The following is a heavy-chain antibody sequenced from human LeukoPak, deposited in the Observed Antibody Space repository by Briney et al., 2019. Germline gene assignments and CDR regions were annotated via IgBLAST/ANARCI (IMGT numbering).Heavy chain of an antibody. Sequence: SETLSLACTVSGGSISSGGYYWSWIRQHAGKGLEWFGYIHDSGSTDYSPSLKSRVSISRHTSKNQFSLRLSSVTAADTAVYYCARVNYDIFYYYGVDVWGQGTSVTVSS. V-gene: IGHV4-31*03. CDR2: IHDSGST. CDR3: ARVNYDIFYYYGVDV. J-gene: IGHJ6*02. D-gene: IGHD3-9*01. CDR1: GGSISSGGYY.